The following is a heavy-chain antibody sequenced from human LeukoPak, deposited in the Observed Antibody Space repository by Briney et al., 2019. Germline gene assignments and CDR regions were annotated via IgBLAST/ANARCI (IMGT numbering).Heavy chain of an antibody. CDR2: IYTSGST. V-gene: IGHV4-61*02. CDR3: AGDYYDSSGYYY. Sequence: PSQTLSLTCTVSGGSISSGSYYWSWIRQPPGKGLEWIGRIYTSGSTNYNPSLKSRVTISVDTSKNQFSLKLSSVTASDTAVYYCAGDYYDSSGYYYWGQGTLVTVSS. CDR1: GGSISSGSYY. J-gene: IGHJ4*02. D-gene: IGHD3-22*01.